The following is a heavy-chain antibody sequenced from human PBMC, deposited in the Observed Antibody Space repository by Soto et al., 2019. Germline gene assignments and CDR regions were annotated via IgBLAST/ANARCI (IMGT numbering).Heavy chain of an antibody. CDR1: GFTFSSYW. Sequence: LRLSCAASGFTFSSYWMSWVRQAPGKGLEWVANIKQDGSEKYYVDSVKGRFTISRDNAKNSLYLQMNSLRAEDTAVYYCAREGYRKYHPHGTAVWGQRTMVTVS. D-gene: IGHD5-18*01. J-gene: IGHJ6*02. CDR3: AREGYRKYHPHGTAV. CDR2: IKQDGSEK. V-gene: IGHV3-7*01.